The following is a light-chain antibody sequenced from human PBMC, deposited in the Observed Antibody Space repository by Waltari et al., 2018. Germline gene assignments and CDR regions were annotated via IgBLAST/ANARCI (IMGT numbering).Light chain of an antibody. V-gene: IGKV1-8*01. CDR2: AAS. CDR1: QGISSY. Sequence: AIRMTQSPSSFSASTGDRVTITCRASQGISSYLAWYQQKPGKAPKLLIYAASTLQSGVPSRFSGSGSGTDFTLTISCLQSEDFATYYCQQYYSYPLLGTFGQGTKLEIK. CDR3: QQYYSYPLLGT. J-gene: IGKJ2*01.